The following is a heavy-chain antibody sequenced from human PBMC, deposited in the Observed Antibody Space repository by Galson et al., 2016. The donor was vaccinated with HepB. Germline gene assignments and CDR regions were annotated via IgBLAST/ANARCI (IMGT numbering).Heavy chain of an antibody. D-gene: IGHD4-17*01. V-gene: IGHV1-46*03. CDR1: GYIFSNYH. CDR2: ISPSDITT. CDR3: ARGRTVTTRLHY. Sequence: SVKVSCKASGYIFSNYHLHWVRQAPGQGLEWMGAISPSDITTNYAQKFQGRVTMTSDTATSTVYMELSRLRSDDTAVYYCARGRTVTTRLHYWGQGTLVTVSS. J-gene: IGHJ4*02.